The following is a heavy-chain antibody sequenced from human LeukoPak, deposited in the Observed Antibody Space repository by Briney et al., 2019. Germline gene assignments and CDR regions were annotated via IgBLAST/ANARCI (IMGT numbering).Heavy chain of an antibody. CDR2: INPNSGGT. CDR1: GYTFTGYY. V-gene: IGHV1-2*02. J-gene: IGHJ4*02. Sequence: ASVKVSCKASGYTFTGYYMHWVRQAPGQGLEWMGWINPNSGGTNYAQKFQGRVTMTRDTSISTAYMELSRLRSDDTAVYYCARHYDILTGYYPDPAFDYWGQGTLVTVSS. D-gene: IGHD3-9*01. CDR3: ARHYDILTGYYPDPAFDY.